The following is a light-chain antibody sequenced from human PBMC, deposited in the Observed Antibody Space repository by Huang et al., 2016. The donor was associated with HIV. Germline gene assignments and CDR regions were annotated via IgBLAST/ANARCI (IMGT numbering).Light chain of an antibody. Sequence: DIQMTQSPSSLSASVGDSVTITCQASQDISNYLSWYQHKPGRAPKPLIFDASSLETGVPSRFSGSGSGTYCTLTIASLQPEDVATYYCQHYDDPYTFGQGTKLEIK. J-gene: IGKJ2*01. CDR3: QHYDDPYT. CDR1: QDISNY. CDR2: DAS. V-gene: IGKV1-33*01.